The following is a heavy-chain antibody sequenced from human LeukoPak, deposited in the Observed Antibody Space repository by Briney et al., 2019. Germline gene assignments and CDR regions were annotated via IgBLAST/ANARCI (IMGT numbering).Heavy chain of an antibody. D-gene: IGHD1-26*01. CDR2: ISGSGGST. CDR1: GFTFSSYA. J-gene: IGHJ5*02. CDR3: ARSIVGATPFDP. V-gene: IGHV3-23*01. Sequence: GGSLRLSCAASGFTFSSYAMSWVRQAPGKGLEWVSAISGSGGSTYYADSVKGRLTISRDSSKNTLYLQMNSLRAEDTAVYYCARSIVGATPFDPWGQGTLVTVSS.